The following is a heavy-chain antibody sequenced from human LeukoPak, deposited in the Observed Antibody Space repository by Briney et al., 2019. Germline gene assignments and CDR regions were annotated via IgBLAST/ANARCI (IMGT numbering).Heavy chain of an antibody. CDR2: ISAYNGNT. Sequence: GASVKVSCKASGYTFSSYGISWVRQAPGQGPEWMGWISAYNGNTNYRQKLQGRVTMTTDTSTNTAYMDLRSLRSDDTAIYYCARDSPDGSGTYYNDSPDYWGQGTLVTVSS. J-gene: IGHJ4*02. D-gene: IGHD3-10*01. CDR3: ARDSPDGSGTYYNDSPDY. V-gene: IGHV1-18*01. CDR1: GYTFSSYG.